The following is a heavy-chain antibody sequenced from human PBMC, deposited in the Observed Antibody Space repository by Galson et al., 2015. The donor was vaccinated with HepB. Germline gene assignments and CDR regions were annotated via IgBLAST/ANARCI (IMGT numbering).Heavy chain of an antibody. Sequence: SVKVSCKASGGTFSSYAISWVRQAPGQGLEWMGGIIPIFGTANYAQKFQGRVTITADESTSTAYMELSSLRSEDTAVYYCAREGGGSYPDPAYFDYWGQGTLVTVSS. CDR1: GGTFSSYA. J-gene: IGHJ4*02. D-gene: IGHD1-26*01. V-gene: IGHV1-69*13. CDR2: IIPIFGTA. CDR3: AREGGGSYPDPAYFDY.